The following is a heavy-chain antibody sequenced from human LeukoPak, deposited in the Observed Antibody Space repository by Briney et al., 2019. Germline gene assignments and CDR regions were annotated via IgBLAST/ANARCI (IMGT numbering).Heavy chain of an antibody. CDR1: GLSYSTSV. V-gene: IGHV3-30*03. J-gene: IGHJ4*02. CDR3: ARDPRPDYYDSSGFYPYFDR. CDR2: ISYDGNSK. D-gene: IGHD3-22*01. Sequence: GGSLRLSCAASGLSYSTSVIHWVRQAPAQGREWVAVISYDGNSKFYGDSVKGRFTISRDNSKNTLFLQMNSLRPDDTAVYYCARDPRPDYYDSSGFYPYFDRWGQGTLVTVSS.